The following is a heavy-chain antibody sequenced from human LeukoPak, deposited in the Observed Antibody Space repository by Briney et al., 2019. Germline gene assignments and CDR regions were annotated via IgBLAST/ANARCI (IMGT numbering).Heavy chain of an antibody. CDR3: ARGPKGVSSGYATIWGNWIDP. Sequence: SETLSLTCTVSGGSISSYYWRWIRQPPGKGLEWIGEINHSGSTNYNPSLKSRVTISVDTSKNQFSLKLSSVTAADTAVYYCARGPKGVSSGYATIWGNWIDPWGQGTLVTVSS. D-gene: IGHD5-12*01. V-gene: IGHV4-34*01. CDR1: GGSISSYY. CDR2: INHSGST. J-gene: IGHJ5*02.